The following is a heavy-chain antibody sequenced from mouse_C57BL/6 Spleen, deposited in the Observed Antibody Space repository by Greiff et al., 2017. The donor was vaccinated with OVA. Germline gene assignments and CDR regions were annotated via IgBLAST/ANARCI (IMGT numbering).Heavy chain of an antibody. J-gene: IGHJ2*01. CDR2: INPNNGGT. CDR3: AGMGGNYDYGY. CDR1: GYTFTDYY. Sequence: QLQQSGPELVKPGASVKISCKASGYTFTDYYMNWVKQSHGKSLEWIGDINPNNGGTSYNQKFKGKATLTVDKSSSTAYMELRSLTSEDSAVYYCAGMGGNYDYGYWGQGTTLTVSS. V-gene: IGHV1-26*01. D-gene: IGHD2-1*01.